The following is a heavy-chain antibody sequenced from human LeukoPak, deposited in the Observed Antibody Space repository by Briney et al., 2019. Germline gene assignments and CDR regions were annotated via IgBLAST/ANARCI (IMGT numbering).Heavy chain of an antibody. CDR1: GFTFSSYE. V-gene: IGHV3-48*03. D-gene: IGHD3-16*01. CDR2: ISSSGTTK. Sequence: GGSLRLSCAASGFTFSSYEMDWVRQAPGKGLEWISYISSSGTTKYYADSVKGRFTISRDNAKNSLYLQMNSLRAEDTAVYYCARDPAVSYDYVWGSFAGYWGQGTLVTASS. J-gene: IGHJ4*02. CDR3: ARDPAVSYDYVWGSFAGY.